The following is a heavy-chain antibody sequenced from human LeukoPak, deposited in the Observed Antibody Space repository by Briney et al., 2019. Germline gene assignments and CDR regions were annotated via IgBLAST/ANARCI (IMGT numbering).Heavy chain of an antibody. CDR3: ARDQSGYAVFDY. Sequence: NPSETLSLTCTVSGASINSDGYYWNWNWIPQYPGKGLEWIGYIHHRGGTYSSPSLRSRVTMSVDTSRNQLSLQMSSVTAADTAVYYCARDQSGYAVFDYWGQGTLVTVSS. CDR1: GASINSDGYY. D-gene: IGHD2-2*01. J-gene: IGHJ4*02. V-gene: IGHV4-31*03. CDR2: IHHRGGT.